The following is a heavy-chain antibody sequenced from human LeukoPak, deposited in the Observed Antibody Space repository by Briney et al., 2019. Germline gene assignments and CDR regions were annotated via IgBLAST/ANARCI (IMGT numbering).Heavy chain of an antibody. CDR1: GFTFSSYA. J-gene: IGHJ4*02. CDR2: ISGSGGST. Sequence: GGCLRLSCAASGFTFSSYAMSWVHQAPGKGLEWVSAISGSGGSTYYADSVKGRFTISRDNSKNTLYLQMNSLRAEDTAVYYCAKDTTPYYYDSGGYFDYWGQGTLVTVSS. V-gene: IGHV3-23*01. D-gene: IGHD3-22*01. CDR3: AKDTTPYYYDSGGYFDY.